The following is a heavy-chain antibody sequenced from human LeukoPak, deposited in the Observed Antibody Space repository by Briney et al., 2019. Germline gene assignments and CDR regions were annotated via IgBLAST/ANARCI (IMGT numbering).Heavy chain of an antibody. CDR2: IYNGGST. CDR3: ARASQWLAFDN. J-gene: IGHJ4*02. D-gene: IGHD6-19*01. Sequence: PGGSLRLSCAASRFTVTSNYMSWVRQAPGKGLEWVSVIYNGGSTNYADSVKGRFTISRDNSQNTLFLQMNSLRAEDTAVYFCARASQWLAFDNRGQGTLVTVSS. CDR1: RFTVTSNY. V-gene: IGHV3-66*01.